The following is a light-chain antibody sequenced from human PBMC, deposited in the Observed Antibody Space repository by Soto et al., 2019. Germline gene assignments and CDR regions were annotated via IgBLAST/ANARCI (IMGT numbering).Light chain of an antibody. CDR3: QQTYSIPLT. CDR1: HNIVNY. J-gene: IGKJ4*01. CDR2: GAS. V-gene: IGKV1-39*01. Sequence: DIQMTQSPSSLSASVGDRVTITCRSSHNIVNYLSWYQRKPGEAPKLLIYGASSLQRGVPSRFSGSGSGTDFTLTISTLQPEDFATFYCQQTYSIPLTFGGGTKAEIK.